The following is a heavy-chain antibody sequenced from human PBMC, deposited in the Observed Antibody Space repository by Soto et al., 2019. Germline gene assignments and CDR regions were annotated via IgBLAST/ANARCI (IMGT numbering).Heavy chain of an antibody. CDR3: AKDAITMVRGVISYYGMDV. Sequence: EVQLVESGGDLVQPGRSLRLSCAASGFTFDDYAMHWVRQAPGKGLEWVSGISWNSGSIGYADSVKGRFTISRDNAKNSLYLQMNSLRAEDTASYYCAKDAITMVRGVISYYGMDVWGQGTTVTVSS. J-gene: IGHJ6*02. D-gene: IGHD3-10*01. V-gene: IGHV3-9*01. CDR2: ISWNSGSI. CDR1: GFTFDDYA.